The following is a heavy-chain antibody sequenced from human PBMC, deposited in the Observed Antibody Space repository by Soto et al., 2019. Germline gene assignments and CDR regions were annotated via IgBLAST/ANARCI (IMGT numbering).Heavy chain of an antibody. D-gene: IGHD3-10*01. V-gene: IGHV1-18*01. J-gene: IGHJ4*02. CDR2: ISAYNGNT. Sequence: ASVKISCKDSGCTFTSSGISWVRQAPGQGLEWMGWISAYNGNTNYAQKLQGRVTMTTDTSTSTAYMELRSLRSDDTAVYYCARDVHYGSGSYPLAHLDYWGQGTLVTVSS. CDR1: GCTFTSSG. CDR3: ARDVHYGSGSYPLAHLDY.